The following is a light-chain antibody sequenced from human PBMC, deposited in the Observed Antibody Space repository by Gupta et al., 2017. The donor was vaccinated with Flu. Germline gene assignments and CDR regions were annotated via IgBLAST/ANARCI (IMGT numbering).Light chain of an antibody. CDR3: MQCTHWPPIP. V-gene: IGKV2-30*01. CDR1: Y. Sequence: YGNWFQQRPGHSPSRLIYKDSNRDSAVPDRFSGRVSGTAFTLKISRVEAGVVGAYYCMQCTHWPPIPFGHGPRL. J-gene: IGKJ5*01. CDR2: KDS.